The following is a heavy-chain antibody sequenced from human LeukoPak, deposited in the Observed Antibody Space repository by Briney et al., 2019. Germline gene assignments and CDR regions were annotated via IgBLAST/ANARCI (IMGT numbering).Heavy chain of an antibody. J-gene: IGHJ4*02. CDR1: GFTFSSYS. Sequence: GGSLRLSCAASGFTFSSYSMNWVRQAPGKGLEWVSCITRSSIYIYYADSVKGRFTISRDNSKNTLYLQMNSLRAEDAAVYFCAKAPVTSCRGAYCYPFDSWGQGTLVTVSS. CDR3: AKAPVTSCRGAYCYPFDS. D-gene: IGHD2-21*01. V-gene: IGHV3-21*04. CDR2: ITRSSIYI.